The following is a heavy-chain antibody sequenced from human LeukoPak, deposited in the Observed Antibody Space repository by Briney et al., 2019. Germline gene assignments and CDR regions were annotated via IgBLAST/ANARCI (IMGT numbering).Heavy chain of an antibody. J-gene: IGHJ4*02. V-gene: IGHV1-69*05. CDR1: GYTFTSYG. CDR2: IIPIFGTA. Sequence: SVKVSCKASGYTFTSYGISWVRQAPGQGLEWMGGIIPIFGTANYAQKFQGRVTITTDESTSTAYMELSSLRSEDTAVYYCARSELKATETVPAAIDYWGQGTLVTVSS. CDR3: ARSELKATETVPAAIDY. D-gene: IGHD2-2*01.